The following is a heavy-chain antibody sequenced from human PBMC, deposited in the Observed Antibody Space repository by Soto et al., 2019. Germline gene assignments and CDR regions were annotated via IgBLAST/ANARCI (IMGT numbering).Heavy chain of an antibody. J-gene: IGHJ4*02. CDR3: VRGTYCGASCYFAREY. Sequence: VQMVQSGSEVKKPGSSVKVSCKASGDTSTTYVVSWVRQAPGNGLEWMGGINPMSRTAKYAEKYSGRVTITADEATKTVYLDLTTLRFEATAVYFCVRGTYCGASCYFAREYWGQGTLVAVSS. CDR1: GDTSTTYV. CDR2: INPMSRTA. V-gene: IGHV1-69*01. D-gene: IGHD2-21*01.